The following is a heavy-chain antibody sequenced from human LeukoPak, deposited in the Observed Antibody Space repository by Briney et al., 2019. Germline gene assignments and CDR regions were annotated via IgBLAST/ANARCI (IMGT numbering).Heavy chain of an antibody. CDR1: GYTFTSYY. Sequence: ASAKVSCKASGYTFTSYYVHWVRQAPGQGLEWMGIINPSGGSTSYAQKFQGRVTMTRDTSTSTVYMELSSLRSEDTAVYYCARGTYYYDSSGYFDYWGQGTLVTVSS. J-gene: IGHJ4*02. CDR3: ARGTYYYDSSGYFDY. V-gene: IGHV1-46*01. D-gene: IGHD3-22*01. CDR2: INPSGGST.